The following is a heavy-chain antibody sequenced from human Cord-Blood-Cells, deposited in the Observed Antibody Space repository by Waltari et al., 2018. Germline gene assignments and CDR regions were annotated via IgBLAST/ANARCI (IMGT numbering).Heavy chain of an antibody. Sequence: QVQLVQSGAEVKKPGASVKVSCKAPGYTFTSYALNWGRQATGQGLEWMGWMNPNSGNTGYAQKFQGRVTITRNTSISTAYMELSSLRSEDTAVYYCAREPTAARPAFDIWGQGTMVTVSS. V-gene: IGHV1-8*03. J-gene: IGHJ3*02. CDR1: GYTFTSYA. CDR2: MNPNSGNT. D-gene: IGHD6-6*01. CDR3: AREPTAARPAFDI.